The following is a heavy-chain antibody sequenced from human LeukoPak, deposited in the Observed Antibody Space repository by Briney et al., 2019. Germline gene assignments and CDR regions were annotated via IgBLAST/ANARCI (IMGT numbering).Heavy chain of an antibody. CDR1: GDSISSSSYY. CDR2: IYSSVT. D-gene: IGHD3-16*01. CDR3: ASRPFLWGFAY. Sequence: KPSETLPLTCTVSGDSISSSSYYWGWIRQPPGKGLEWIASIYSSVTYYNPSLKSRVTISVDTSKNQFSLNLSSVTAADTAVYYRASRPFLWGFAYWGQGTLVTVSS. V-gene: IGHV4-39*01. J-gene: IGHJ4*02.